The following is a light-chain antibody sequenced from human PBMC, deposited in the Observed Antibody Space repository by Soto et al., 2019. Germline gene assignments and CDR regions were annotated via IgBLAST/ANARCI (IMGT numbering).Light chain of an antibody. J-gene: IGKJ5*01. V-gene: IGKV3-11*01. CDR2: DAF. Sequence: MVLTQSPATLYLSPGARATLSCRASQSVSSYLAWYQQKPGQAPRLLIYDAFNRAAGIPARFSGSGSGTDFTLTISSLEPEDFAVYYCQHRSNWPITFGQGTRLEI. CDR3: QHRSNWPIT. CDR1: QSVSSY.